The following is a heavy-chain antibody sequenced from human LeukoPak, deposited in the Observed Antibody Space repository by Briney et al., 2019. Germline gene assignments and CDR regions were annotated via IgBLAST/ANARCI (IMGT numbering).Heavy chain of an antibody. Sequence: ASVKVSGKASERTFSSYAISRVRQAPGQGLEWMGGIIPIFGTANYAQKFQGRVTITADESTSTAYMEQSRLRSENTAVYYCARGPRGYRTYYFDYWGQGTLVTVSS. CDR2: IIPIFGTA. CDR1: ERTFSSYA. V-gene: IGHV1-69*01. D-gene: IGHD5-18*01. J-gene: IGHJ4*02. CDR3: ARGPRGYRTYYFDY.